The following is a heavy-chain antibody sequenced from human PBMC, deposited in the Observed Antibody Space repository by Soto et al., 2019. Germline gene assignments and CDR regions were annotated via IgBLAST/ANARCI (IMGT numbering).Heavy chain of an antibody. J-gene: IGHJ4*02. CDR3: ARGGRRRTYYDILTGYYTFAY. CDR1: GGSISSGDYY. D-gene: IGHD3-9*01. Sequence: QVQLQESGPGLVKPSQTLSLTCTVSGGSISSGDYYWSWIRQPPGKGLEWIGYIYYSGSTYSNPSLQSRVTISVDTSKNQFSLKLSSVTAADTAVYYCARGGRRRTYYDILTGYYTFAYWGQGTLVTVSS. V-gene: IGHV4-30-4*01. CDR2: IYYSGST.